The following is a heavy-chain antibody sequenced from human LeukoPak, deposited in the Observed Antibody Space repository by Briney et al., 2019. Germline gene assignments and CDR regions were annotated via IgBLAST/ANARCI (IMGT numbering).Heavy chain of an antibody. J-gene: IGHJ5*02. D-gene: IGHD3-16*01. CDR1: GFTFSSYE. CDR2: ISSSGSTI. V-gene: IGHV3-48*03. Sequence: GGSLRLSCAASGFTFSSYEMNWVRQAPGKGLEWVSYISSSGSTIYYADSVKGRFTISRDNAKNSLYLQMNSLRAEDTAVYYCAKDSGYDYNRVDGVFDPWGQGTLVTVSS. CDR3: AKDSGYDYNRVDGVFDP.